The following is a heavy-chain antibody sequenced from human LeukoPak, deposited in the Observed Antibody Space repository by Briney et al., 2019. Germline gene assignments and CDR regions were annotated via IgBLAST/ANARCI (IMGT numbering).Heavy chain of an antibody. Sequence: GGSLRLSCAASGFTFSAYWMHWVRQAPGKGLVWVSRINSDGFSIAYADSVKGRFTISRDNSKNTLYLQMNSLRAEDTAVYYCAKVSPVRQVVKSHVDYWGQGTLVTVSS. J-gene: IGHJ4*02. CDR2: INSDGFSI. D-gene: IGHD2-15*01. CDR3: AKVSPVRQVVKSHVDY. V-gene: IGHV3-74*01. CDR1: GFTFSAYW.